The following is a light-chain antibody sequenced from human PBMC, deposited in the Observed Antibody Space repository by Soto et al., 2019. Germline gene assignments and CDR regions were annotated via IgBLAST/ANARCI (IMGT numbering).Light chain of an antibody. CDR3: QTWGTPWV. CDR2: VNSDGTH. J-gene: IGLJ3*02. V-gene: IGLV4-69*01. Sequence: QLVLTQSPSASASLGASVKLTCTLSSGHSNYFIAWHQQQSEKGPRFLMKVNSDGTHMKGNEIPDRFSGSSSGAERYLTISSLQSEDEADYFCQTWGTPWVFAGGTKLTVL. CDR1: SGHSNYF.